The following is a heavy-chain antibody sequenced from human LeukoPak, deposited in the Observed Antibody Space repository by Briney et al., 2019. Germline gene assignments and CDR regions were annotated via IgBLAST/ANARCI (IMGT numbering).Heavy chain of an antibody. J-gene: IGHJ3*02. Sequence: ASVKVSCKASGYAFTRHYMHWVRQAPGQGLEWMGLINPSGSSTIYAQKFQGRVTMTRDMSTSTDYMELSSLRSEDTAVYYCARNMVRGVNFDAFDIWGQGTMVTVSS. CDR3: ARNMVRGVNFDAFDI. CDR1: GYAFTRHY. CDR2: INPSGSST. V-gene: IGHV1-46*01. D-gene: IGHD3-10*01.